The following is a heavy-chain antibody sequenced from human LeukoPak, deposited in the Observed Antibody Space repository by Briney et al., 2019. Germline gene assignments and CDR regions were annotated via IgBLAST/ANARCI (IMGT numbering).Heavy chain of an antibody. J-gene: IGHJ3*02. CDR2: ISYDGSNE. V-gene: IGHV3-30*04. Sequence: PGGSLRLSCAASGFTFSSYVMHWVRQAPGKGLEWVAIISYDGSNEYYADSVKGRFTISRDNAKNSLYLQMNSLRAEDTAVYYCARGAHHYDSSGNWDDGGDAFDIWGQGTMVTVSS. CDR3: ARGAHHYDSSGNWDDGGDAFDI. D-gene: IGHD3-22*01. CDR1: GFTFSSYV.